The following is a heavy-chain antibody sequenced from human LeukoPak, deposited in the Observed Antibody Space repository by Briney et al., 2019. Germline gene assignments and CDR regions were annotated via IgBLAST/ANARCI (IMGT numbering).Heavy chain of an antibody. Sequence: GGSLRLSCAASGFTFSSYEMNWVRQAPGKGLEWVSYISSSGSTIYYADSVKGRFTISRDNSKNTLFLQMNSLRAEDTAVYYCAKHSSSWHFDYWGQGTLVTVSS. CDR1: GFTFSSYE. V-gene: IGHV3-48*03. J-gene: IGHJ4*02. CDR3: AKHSSSWHFDY. CDR2: ISSSGSTI. D-gene: IGHD6-13*01.